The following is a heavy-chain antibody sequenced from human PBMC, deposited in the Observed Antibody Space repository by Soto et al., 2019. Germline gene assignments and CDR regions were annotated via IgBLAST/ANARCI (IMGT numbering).Heavy chain of an antibody. CDR2: IIPIFGTA. Sequence: ASVKVSCKASGGTFSSYAISWVRQAPGQGLEWMGGIIPIFGTANYAQKFQGRVTITADESTSTAYMELSSLRSEDTAVYYCARGNVVVIRENWLDPWGQGTLVTVSS. CDR3: ARGNVVVIRENWLDP. D-gene: IGHD3-22*01. V-gene: IGHV1-69*13. J-gene: IGHJ5*02. CDR1: GGTFSSYA.